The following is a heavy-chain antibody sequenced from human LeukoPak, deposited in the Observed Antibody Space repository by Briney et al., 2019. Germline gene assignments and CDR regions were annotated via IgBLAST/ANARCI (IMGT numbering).Heavy chain of an antibody. D-gene: IGHD2-21*02. V-gene: IGHV4-34*01. Sequence: SETLSLTCAVYGGSFSAYYWSWIHQPPGKGLEWIGEINHSGRTNYNPSLKSRVTISVDTSKNQFSLKLSSVTAADTAVYYCARGGFYCGGDCYVDYWGQGTLVRVSS. J-gene: IGHJ4*02. CDR2: INHSGRT. CDR3: ARGGFYCGGDCYVDY. CDR1: GGSFSAYY.